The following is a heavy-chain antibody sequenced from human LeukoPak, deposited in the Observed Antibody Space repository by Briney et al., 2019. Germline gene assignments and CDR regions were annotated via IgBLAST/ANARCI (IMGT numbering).Heavy chain of an antibody. J-gene: IGHJ4*02. CDR3: VRRYDSSGYYYD. D-gene: IGHD3-22*01. V-gene: IGHV5-51*01. CDR2: IFTGDADT. Sequence: GEPLKISCKASGYIFTDYSVGWVGQTPGGGLEGMGIIFTGDADTKSSPSFEGQVTLSTDKTTTTPYRPGSSLTAAESAIYVCVRRYDSSGYYYDGGQGTLVTIYS. CDR1: GYIFTDYS.